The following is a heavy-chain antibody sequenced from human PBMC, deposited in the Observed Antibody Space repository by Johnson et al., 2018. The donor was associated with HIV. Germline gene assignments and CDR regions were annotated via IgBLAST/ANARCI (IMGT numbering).Heavy chain of an antibody. CDR1: GFTVSSNY. CDR2: VYSGGST. CDR3: ARARAYSGYDDAFDI. D-gene: IGHD5-12*01. Sequence: VQLVESGGGLVQPGGSLRRSCAAAGFTVSSNYMNCVRQAPGKGLERVAVVYSGGSTYYADSVKGRFTISRDNSKNTLYLQMNSLRAEDTAVYYCARARAYSGYDDAFDIWGQGTMVTVSS. J-gene: IGHJ3*02. V-gene: IGHV3-66*01.